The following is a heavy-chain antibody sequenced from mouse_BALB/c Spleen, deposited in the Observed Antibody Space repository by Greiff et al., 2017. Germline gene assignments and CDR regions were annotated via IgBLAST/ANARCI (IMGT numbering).Heavy chain of an antibody. CDR1: GFSLTSYG. CDR2: IWSGGST. CDR3: ARMGLLTFFDY. V-gene: IGHV2-2*02. D-gene: IGHD2-3*01. J-gene: IGHJ2*01. Sequence: QVQLKESGPGLVQPSQSLSITCTVSGFSLTSYGVHWVRQSPGKGLEWLGVIWSGGSTDYNAAFISRLSISKDNSKSQVFFKMNSLQANDTAIYYCARMGLLTFFDYWGQGTTLTVSS.